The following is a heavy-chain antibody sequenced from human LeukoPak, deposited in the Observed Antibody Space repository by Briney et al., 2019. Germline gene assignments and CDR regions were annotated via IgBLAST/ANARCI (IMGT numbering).Heavy chain of an antibody. D-gene: IGHD3-22*01. Sequence: PGGSLRLSCAASGFTFSSYAMSWVRQAPGKGLEWVSAISGSGGSTYYADSVKGRFTISRDNSKNTLYLQMNSLRAEDTAVYYCAKAGSYYYDSKGFDPWGQGTLVTVSS. CDR2: ISGSGGST. CDR3: AKAGSYYYDSKGFDP. J-gene: IGHJ5*02. CDR1: GFTFSSYA. V-gene: IGHV3-23*01.